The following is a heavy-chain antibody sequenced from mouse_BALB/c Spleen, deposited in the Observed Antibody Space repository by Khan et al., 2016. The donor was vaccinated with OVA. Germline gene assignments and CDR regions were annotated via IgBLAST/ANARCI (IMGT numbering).Heavy chain of an antibody. V-gene: IGHV9-3*02. D-gene: IGHD1-1*01. Sequence: QIQLVQSGPELKKPGETVKISCKASGYTLTNYGINWVKQAPGKGLKWMGWINTNTGEPTYAEEFKGRFAFSLETSASTAYLQLNNLKNEDTATYFCARGNYYGSNSWFAYWGQGTLVTGSA. CDR1: GYTLTNYG. CDR2: INTNTGEP. J-gene: IGHJ3*01. CDR3: ARGNYYGSNSWFAY.